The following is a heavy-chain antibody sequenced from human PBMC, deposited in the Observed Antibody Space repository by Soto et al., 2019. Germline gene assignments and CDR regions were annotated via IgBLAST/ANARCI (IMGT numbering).Heavy chain of an antibody. CDR3: ARDTRQLVLYYYYHYGMAV. CDR1: GFTFSSYG. J-gene: IGHJ6*02. CDR2: IWYDGSNK. V-gene: IGHV3-33*01. Sequence: GGYLRLSCAAPGFTFSSYGMHWVRQAPGKGLEWVAVIWYDGSNKYYADSVKGRFTISRDNSKNTLYLQMNSLRAEDTAVYYCARDTRQLVLYYYYHYGMAVWGQGTTVTVSS. D-gene: IGHD6-13*01.